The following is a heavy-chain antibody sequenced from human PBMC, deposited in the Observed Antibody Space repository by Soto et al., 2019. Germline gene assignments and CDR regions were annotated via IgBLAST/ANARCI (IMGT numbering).Heavy chain of an antibody. CDR3: AKEPRQPGFGELLYFDY. V-gene: IGHV3-23*01. CDR1: GFTFSSYA. D-gene: IGHD3-10*01. Sequence: GGSLRLSCAASGFTFSSYAMSWVRQAPGKGLEWVSAIGGSGGSTYYADPVKGRFTISRDNSKNTLYLQMNSLRAEDTAVYYCAKEPRQPGFGELLYFDYWGQGTLVTVSS. CDR2: IGGSGGST. J-gene: IGHJ4*02.